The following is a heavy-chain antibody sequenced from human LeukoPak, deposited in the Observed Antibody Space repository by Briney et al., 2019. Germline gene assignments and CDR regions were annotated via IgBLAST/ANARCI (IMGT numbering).Heavy chain of an antibody. J-gene: IGHJ4*02. CDR2: ISGSGGST. Sequence: GGSLRLSCAASGFTVSSNYMSWVRQAPGKGLEWVSAISGSGGSTYYADSVKGRFTISRDNSKNTLYLQMNSLRAEDTAVYYCAKAGNGYCSSTSCYVDYWGQGTLVTVSS. CDR3: AKAGNGYCSSTSCYVDY. D-gene: IGHD2-2*01. CDR1: GFTVSSNY. V-gene: IGHV3-23*01.